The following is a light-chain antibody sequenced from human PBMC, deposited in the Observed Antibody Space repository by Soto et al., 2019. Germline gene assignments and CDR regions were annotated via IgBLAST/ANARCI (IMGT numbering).Light chain of an antibody. CDR3: QQSSDWLGT. CDR1: QSFSSY. J-gene: IGKJ2*01. V-gene: IGKV3-11*01. Sequence: EIVLTQSPATLSLSPGERATLSCRASQSFSSYLAWYQQKPGQAPRLLIYDASNRATGIPARFSGSGSGTDFTLTISSLEPEDFAVYFCQQSSDWLGTFGQGTKLEIK. CDR2: DAS.